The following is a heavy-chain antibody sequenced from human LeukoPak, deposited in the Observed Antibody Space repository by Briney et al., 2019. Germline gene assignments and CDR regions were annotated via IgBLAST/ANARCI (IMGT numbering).Heavy chain of an antibody. CDR3: ARGRQNYDFWSGYSHDAFDI. CDR1: GGTFSSYA. CDR2: IIPILGIA. D-gene: IGHD3-3*01. Sequence: ASVKVSCKASGGTFSSYAISWARQAPGQGLEWMGRIIPILGIANYAQKFQGRVTITADKSTSTAYMELSSLRSEDTAVYYCARGRQNYDFWSGYSHDAFDIWGQGTMVTVSS. J-gene: IGHJ3*02. V-gene: IGHV1-69*04.